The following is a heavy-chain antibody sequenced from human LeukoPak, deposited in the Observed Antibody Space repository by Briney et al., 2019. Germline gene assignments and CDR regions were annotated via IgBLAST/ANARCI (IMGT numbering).Heavy chain of an antibody. Sequence: EASQTPSLTCTVSGGSISSGSYYWSWIRQPAGKGLEWIGTIYHSGSTYYNPSLTSRVTMSVDTSNNQFSLNLTSVTAVDTAVYYCARSDFRSGYWKRFDYWGQGTLVTVSS. CDR1: GGSISSGSYY. CDR2: IYHSGST. V-gene: IGHV4-61*02. J-gene: IGHJ4*02. D-gene: IGHD3-3*01. CDR3: ARSDFRSGYWKRFDY.